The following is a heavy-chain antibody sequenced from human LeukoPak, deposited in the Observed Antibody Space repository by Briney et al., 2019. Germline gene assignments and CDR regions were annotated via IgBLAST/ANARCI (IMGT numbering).Heavy chain of an antibody. J-gene: IGHJ5*02. CDR2: IYYSGST. D-gene: IGHD2-21*02. CDR3: ARLTAPVNWFDP. CDR1: GGSISSYY. V-gene: IGHV4-59*01. Sequence: SETLSLTCTVSGGSISSYYWSWIRQPPGKGLEWIGYIYYSGSTNYNPSLKSRVTISVDTSKNQFSLKLSSVTAADTAEYYCARLTAPVNWFDPWGQGTLVTVSS.